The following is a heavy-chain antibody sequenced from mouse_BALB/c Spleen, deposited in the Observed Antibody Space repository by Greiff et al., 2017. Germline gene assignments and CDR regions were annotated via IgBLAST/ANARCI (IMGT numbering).Heavy chain of an antibody. CDR2: ISSGGSYT. D-gene: IGHD1-2*01. Sequence: VQLKESGGDLVKPGGSLKLSCAASGFTFSSYGMSWVRQTPDKRLEWVATISSGGSYTYYPDSVKGRFTISRDNAKNTLYLQMSSLKSEDTAMYYCARQGTATGGAMDYWGQGTAVTVSS. CDR1: GFTFSSYG. V-gene: IGHV5-6*01. CDR3: ARQGTATGGAMDY. J-gene: IGHJ4*01.